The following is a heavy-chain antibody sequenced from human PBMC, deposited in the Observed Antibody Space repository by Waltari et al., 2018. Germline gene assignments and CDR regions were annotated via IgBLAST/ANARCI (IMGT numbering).Heavy chain of an antibody. J-gene: IGHJ4*02. CDR3: ARDYYSDYVFDY. CDR2: TSAHNDDT. Sequence: QVQLVQAGTEVKNPGASVKVSCKASGYTFPSYGISWVRQAPEQGLEWMGWTSAHNDDTNYVQRFQGRLTMTTDTSTNTAYMELRSLTSDDTAVYFCARDYYSDYVFDYWGQGTLVIVSS. V-gene: IGHV1-18*01. D-gene: IGHD4-17*01. CDR1: GYTFPSYG.